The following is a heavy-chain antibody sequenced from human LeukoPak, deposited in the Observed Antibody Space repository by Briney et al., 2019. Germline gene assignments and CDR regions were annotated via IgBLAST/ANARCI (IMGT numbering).Heavy chain of an antibody. D-gene: IGHD3-10*01. V-gene: IGHV3-30-3*01. CDR2: TSSDLNVK. J-gene: IGHJ4*02. CDR1: GFTFRNYV. CDR3: AREGYYGSGSPPSLYFDY. Sequence: GGSLRLSCAASGFTFRNYVIHWVRQAPGKGLEWVAVTSSDLNVKLYADSVKGRFTISRDNSRSTLYLQMNSLRPEDTAIYYCAREGYYGSGSPPSLYFDYWGQGTLVSVSS.